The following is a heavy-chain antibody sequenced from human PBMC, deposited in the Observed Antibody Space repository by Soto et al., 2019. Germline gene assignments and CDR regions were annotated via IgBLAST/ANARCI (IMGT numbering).Heavy chain of an antibody. J-gene: IGHJ6*03. CDR1: GYTFTSYG. D-gene: IGHD2-15*01. V-gene: IGHV1-18*01. CDR3: ARDGGYCSGGSCYVSGWYYYYYMDV. CDR2: ISAYNGNT. Sequence: QVQLVQSGAEVKKPGASVKVSCKASGYTFTSYGISWVRQAPGQGLEWMGWISAYNGNTNYAQKLQGRVTMTTDTSTSTAYRELRSLRSDDTAVYYCARDGGYCSGGSCYVSGWYYYYYMDVWGKGTTVTVSS.